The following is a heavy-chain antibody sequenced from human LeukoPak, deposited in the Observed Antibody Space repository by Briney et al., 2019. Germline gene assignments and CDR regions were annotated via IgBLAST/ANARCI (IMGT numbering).Heavy chain of an antibody. CDR2: IIPIFGTA. Sequence: SVKVSCKASGGTFSSYTITWVRQAPGQGLEWMGGIIPIFGTANYAQKFQGRVTITTDESTSTAYMELSSLRSEDTAVYYCARSAQGLLHYNWFDPWGQGTLVSVSS. CDR1: GGTFSSYT. V-gene: IGHV1-69*05. CDR3: ARSAQGLLHYNWFDP. J-gene: IGHJ5*02. D-gene: IGHD3-22*01.